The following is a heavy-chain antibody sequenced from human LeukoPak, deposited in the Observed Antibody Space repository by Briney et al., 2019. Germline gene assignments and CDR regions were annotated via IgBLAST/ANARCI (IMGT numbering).Heavy chain of an antibody. CDR2: IWYDGSNK. D-gene: IGHD3-16*01. J-gene: IGHJ4*02. CDR3: AKDLTPLYYAYPELLSLYY. V-gene: IGHV3-33*06. CDR1: GFTFSSYG. Sequence: PGGSLRLSCAASGFTFSSYGMHWVRQAPGKGLEWVAVIWYDGSNKYYADSVKGRFTISRDNSKNTLYLQMNSLRAEDTAVYYCAKDLTPLYYAYPELLSLYYWGQGTLVTVSS.